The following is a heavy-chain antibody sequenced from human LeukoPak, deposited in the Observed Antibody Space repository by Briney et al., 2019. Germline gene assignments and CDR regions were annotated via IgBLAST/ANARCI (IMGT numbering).Heavy chain of an antibody. V-gene: IGHV3-48*01. D-gene: IGHD3-3*01. Sequence: GGSLRLSCAASGFNYRSYTMNWVRQVPGRGREGLSYISASRVITYFADSVKGGFTISRDNAKNSLYLQMNSLNAEETAVYYCVSGSLASGVVVYYYYYLDVWGKGTTVTVSS. J-gene: IGHJ6*03. CDR3: VSGSLASGVVVYYYYYLDV. CDR1: GFNYRSYT. CDR2: ISASRVIT.